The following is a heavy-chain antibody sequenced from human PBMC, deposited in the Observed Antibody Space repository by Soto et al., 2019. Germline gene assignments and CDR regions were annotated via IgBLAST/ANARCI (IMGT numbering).Heavy chain of an antibody. CDR1: GFNVSRNY. CDR2: IYSGGTK. CDR3: ATSFRYFDN. D-gene: IGHD3-9*01. V-gene: IGHV3-53*01. Sequence: PGGSLRLSCAASGFNVSRNYMNWVRQAPGKGLEWVSVIYSGGTKYYADSVKGRFTLSRDNSKNTLYLQMNSLRAEDTAVYYCATSFRYFDNWGQGTRVTVSP. J-gene: IGHJ4*02.